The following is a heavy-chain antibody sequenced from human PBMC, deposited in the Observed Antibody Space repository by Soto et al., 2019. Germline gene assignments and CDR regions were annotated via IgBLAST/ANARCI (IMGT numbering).Heavy chain of an antibody. CDR1: GFTFSGSA. CDR3: TSQGYSYGFVY. J-gene: IGHJ4*02. Sequence: EVQLVESGGGLVQPGGSLKLPCAASGFTFSGSAMHWVRQASGKGLEWVGRIRSKANSYATAYVASVKGRFTISGDDSKNTAYQQMNSLKTEDTAVYYCTSQGYSYGFVYWGQGTLVTVSS. D-gene: IGHD5-18*01. V-gene: IGHV3-73*02. CDR2: IRSKANSYAT.